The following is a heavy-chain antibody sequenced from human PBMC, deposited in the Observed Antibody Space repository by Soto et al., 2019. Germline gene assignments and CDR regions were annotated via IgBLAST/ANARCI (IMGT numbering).Heavy chain of an antibody. D-gene: IGHD1-1*01. CDR1: GVSISSADYY. CDR2: IFYIGTT. J-gene: IGHJ6*02. Sequence: SETLSLTCTVSGVSISSADYYWSWIRQTPGKGLEWIGHIFYIGTTYYNPSLKSRLTISVDTSKNHFSLRLTSVTAADTAVYYCARDLWVEPELYYYGMDVWGQGTTVTVSS. CDR3: ARDLWVEPELYYYGMDV. V-gene: IGHV4-30-4*01.